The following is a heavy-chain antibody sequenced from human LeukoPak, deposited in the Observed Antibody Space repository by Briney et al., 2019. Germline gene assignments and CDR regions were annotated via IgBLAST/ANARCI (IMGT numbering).Heavy chain of an antibody. J-gene: IGHJ4*02. V-gene: IGHV3-74*01. Sequence: GGSLRLSCVASGFTFSNYWMHWVRQAPGKGLVWVSRSNEDGSTTNYADSVKGRFTISRDNAKNTLYLQMNSLTAEDTAVYYCVRDLGGRSGHWGQGTLVTVSS. CDR1: GFTFSNYW. D-gene: IGHD1-26*01. CDR3: VRDLGGRSGH. CDR2: SNEDGSTT.